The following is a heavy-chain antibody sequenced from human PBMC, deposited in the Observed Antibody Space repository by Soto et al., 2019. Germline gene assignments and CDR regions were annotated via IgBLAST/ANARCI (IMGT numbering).Heavy chain of an antibody. CDR1: GGTFSSYA. V-gene: IGHV1-69*13. Sequence: SVKVSCKASGGTFSSYAISWVRQAPGQGLEWMGGIIPIFGTANYAQKFQGRVTITADESTSTAYVELSSLRSEDTAVYYCATNTGDYYDSSGYYSPEYFQHWGQGTLVTVSS. CDR2: IIPIFGTA. CDR3: ATNTGDYYDSSGYYSPEYFQH. J-gene: IGHJ1*01. D-gene: IGHD3-22*01.